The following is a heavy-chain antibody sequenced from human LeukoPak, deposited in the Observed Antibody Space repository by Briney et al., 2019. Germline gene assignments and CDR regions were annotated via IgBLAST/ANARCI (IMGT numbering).Heavy chain of an antibody. Sequence: GGSLRLSCAASGFTFSSYGMHWVRQAPGKGLEWVAFIRYDGSNKYYADSVKGRFTISRDNSKNTLYLQMNSLRAEDTAVYYCAKGHVGTTRYYYYMDVWGKGTTVTISS. CDR1: GFTFSSYG. J-gene: IGHJ6*03. CDR3: AKGHVGTTRYYYYMDV. D-gene: IGHD2/OR15-2a*01. V-gene: IGHV3-30*02. CDR2: IRYDGSNK.